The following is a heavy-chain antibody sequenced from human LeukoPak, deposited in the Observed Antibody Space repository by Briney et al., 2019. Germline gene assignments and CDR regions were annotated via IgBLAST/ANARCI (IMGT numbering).Heavy chain of an antibody. CDR1: GGTFSSYA. CDR3: ARDLGHELERDDAFDI. Sequence: SVKVSCRASGGTFSSYAISWVRQAPGQGLEWMGGIIPIFGTANYAQKFQGRVTITADESTSTAYMELSSLRSEDTAVYYCARDLGHELERDDAFDIWGQGTMVTVSS. J-gene: IGHJ3*02. V-gene: IGHV1-69*13. D-gene: IGHD1-1*01. CDR2: IIPIFGTA.